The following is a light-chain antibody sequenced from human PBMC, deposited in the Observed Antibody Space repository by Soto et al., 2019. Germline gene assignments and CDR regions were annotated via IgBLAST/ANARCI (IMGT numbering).Light chain of an antibody. V-gene: IGKV3-11*01. J-gene: IGKJ2*01. CDR2: DTS. CDR1: QSLSTY. CDR3: QQRSTWPPGYT. Sequence: DNVLTQSPGTLSLSPGERATLSCRASQSLSTYVAWYQQKPGQAPGLLIYDTSKRATGVPTRFSGSGSGSDFTLTITSLAPEDFALYFCQQRSTWPPGYTFGQGTKLEIK.